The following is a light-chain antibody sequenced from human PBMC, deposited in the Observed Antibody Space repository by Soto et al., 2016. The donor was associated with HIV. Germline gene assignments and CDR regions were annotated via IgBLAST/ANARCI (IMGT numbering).Light chain of an antibody. CDR1: KLGDKY. J-gene: IGLJ2*01. CDR2: QGN. Sequence: SYELTQTPSVSVSPGQTASITCSGDKLGDKYVCWYQQKPGQSPVIIIYQGNKRPSGIPERFSGSNSGNTATLTISGTQTMDEADYYCQAWDSSTFVVFGGGTKLTVL. V-gene: IGLV3-1*01. CDR3: QAWDSSTFVV.